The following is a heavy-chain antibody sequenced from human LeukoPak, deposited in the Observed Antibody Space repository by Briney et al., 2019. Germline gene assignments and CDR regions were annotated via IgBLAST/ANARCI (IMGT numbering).Heavy chain of an antibody. CDR3: AKQKEGCSSTSCYFGSHFDY. V-gene: IGHV3-30*01. CDR1: GFTFSSYA. D-gene: IGHD2-2*01. J-gene: IGHJ4*02. CDR2: ISYDGSNK. Sequence: PGRSLRLSCAASGFTFSSYAMHWVRQAPGKGLEWVAVISYDGSNKYYADSLKGRFTIYRDNSKKSLYLQMNSLRAEDTAVYYCAKQKEGCSSTSCYFGSHFDYWGQGTLVTVSS.